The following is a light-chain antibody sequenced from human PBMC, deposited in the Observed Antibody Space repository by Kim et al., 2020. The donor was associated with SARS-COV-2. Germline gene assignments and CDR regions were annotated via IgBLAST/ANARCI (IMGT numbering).Light chain of an antibody. J-gene: IGLJ3*02. CDR2: VNRDGSH. CDR1: SGHSSYA. V-gene: IGLV4-69*01. CDR3: QTWDTGIRV. Sequence: ASVPLTCILSSGHSSYAIAWHQQRPGKGPRVLMKVNRDGSHIKGDGIPDRFSGSTSGAERYLTISSLQPEDEADYYCQTWDTGIRVFGGGTQLTVL.